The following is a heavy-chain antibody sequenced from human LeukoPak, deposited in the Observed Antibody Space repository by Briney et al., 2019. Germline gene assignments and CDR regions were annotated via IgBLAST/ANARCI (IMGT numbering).Heavy chain of an antibody. V-gene: IGHV4-59*01. CDR3: ARDGSGWYHWFDP. CDR1: GGSISSYY. J-gene: IGHJ5*02. CDR2: IYYSGST. Sequence: ASETLSLTCTVSGGSISSYYWSWIRQPPGKGLEWIGYIYYSGSTNYNPSLKRRVTISVDTSKNQFSLKLTSVTAADTAVYYCARDGSGWYHWFDPWGQGTLVTVSS. D-gene: IGHD6-19*01.